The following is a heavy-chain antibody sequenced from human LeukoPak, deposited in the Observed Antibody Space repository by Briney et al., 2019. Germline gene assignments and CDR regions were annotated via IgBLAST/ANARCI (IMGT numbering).Heavy chain of an antibody. Sequence: GGSLRLSCAASGFTFSSYWMSWVRQAPEKGLEWVANIKQDGSEKYYVDSVKGRFTISRDNAKNSLYLQMNSLRAEDTAVYYCARDYAAYAFDIWGQGTMVTVSS. V-gene: IGHV3-7*01. CDR3: ARDYAAYAFDI. CDR2: IKQDGSEK. J-gene: IGHJ3*02. D-gene: IGHD3-16*01. CDR1: GFTFSSYW.